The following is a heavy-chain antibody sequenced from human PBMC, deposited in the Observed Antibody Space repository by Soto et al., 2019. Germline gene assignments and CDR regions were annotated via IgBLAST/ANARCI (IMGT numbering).Heavy chain of an antibody. CDR1: GYTFTSYG. CDR3: ASLLVHYFDY. Sequence: ASVKVSCKASGYTFTSYGISWVRQAPGQGLEWMGGINPNSGGTNYAQKFQGRVTMTRDTSISTAYMELSRLRSDDTAVYYCASLLVHYFDYWGQGTLVTVSS. V-gene: IGHV1-2*02. CDR2: INPNSGGT. D-gene: IGHD2-21*01. J-gene: IGHJ4*02.